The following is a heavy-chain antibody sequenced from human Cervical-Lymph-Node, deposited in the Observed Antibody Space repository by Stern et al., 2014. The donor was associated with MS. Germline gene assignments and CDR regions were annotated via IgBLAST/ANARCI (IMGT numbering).Heavy chain of an antibody. D-gene: IGHD3-3*01. V-gene: IGHV3-53*01. Sequence: EVQLVESGGGLIQPGGSLRLSCAAPGFNVNNNYMTWVRQAPGKGLEWVSLIYTDDNPYYAGSVKGRFIISRGSSKNKLVLQMNSLRAEDTAVYYCARAIFGLNTVAMAPDAFDTWGQGTVVTVSS. CDR1: GFNVNNNY. J-gene: IGHJ3*02. CDR3: ARAIFGLNTVAMAPDAFDT. CDR2: IYTDDNP.